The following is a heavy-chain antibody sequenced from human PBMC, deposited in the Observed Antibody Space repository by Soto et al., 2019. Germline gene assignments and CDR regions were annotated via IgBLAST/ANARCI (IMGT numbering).Heavy chain of an antibody. V-gene: IGHV3-23*01. CDR2: ILVDGRT. Sequence: GGSPRLSCAASGFICSSYDMSWVRQAPGKGLEWVSTILVDGRTFYVDSVKGRFTISRDSSQNTVYLQMNSLTAGDTALYYCAKATATGGGAFDICGQGTMVTVSS. CDR3: AKATATGGGAFDI. J-gene: IGHJ3*02. CDR1: GFICSSYD. D-gene: IGHD2-8*02.